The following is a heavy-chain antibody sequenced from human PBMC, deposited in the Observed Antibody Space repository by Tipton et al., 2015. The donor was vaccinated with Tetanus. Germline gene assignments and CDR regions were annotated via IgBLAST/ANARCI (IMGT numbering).Heavy chain of an antibody. Sequence: TLSLTCTVSGASISNNFFYWGWIRQSPGRGLEWIGTIHFGGDTAYNPSLRSRVTISADTSRNHVSLKMTSVTAADTALYYCSSGSGTAISEDWGQGTLVTVSS. CDR1: GASISNNFFY. CDR2: IHFGGDT. D-gene: IGHD1-7*01. V-gene: IGHV4-39*02. CDR3: SSGSGTAISED. J-gene: IGHJ4*02.